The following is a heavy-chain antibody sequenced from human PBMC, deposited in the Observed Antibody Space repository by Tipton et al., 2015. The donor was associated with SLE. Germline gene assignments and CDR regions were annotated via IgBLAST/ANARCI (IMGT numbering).Heavy chain of an antibody. D-gene: IGHD2-2*01. Sequence: SLRLSCAASGFTFSSYSMNWVRQAPGKGLEWVSYISSSGSTIYYADSVKGRFTISRDNAKNSLYLQMNSLRAEDTAVYYCARGSSRHGAFDIWGQGTMATVSS. V-gene: IGHV3-48*04. CDR2: ISSSGSTI. CDR3: ARGSSRHGAFDI. J-gene: IGHJ3*02. CDR1: GFTFSSYS.